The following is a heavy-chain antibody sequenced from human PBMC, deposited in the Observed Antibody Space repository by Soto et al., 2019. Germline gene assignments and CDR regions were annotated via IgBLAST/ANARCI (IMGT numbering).Heavy chain of an antibody. V-gene: IGHV3-23*01. J-gene: IGHJ6*02. D-gene: IGHD4-4*01. Sequence: EVQLLESGGGLVQPGGSLRLSCAASGFTFSSYAMSWVRQAPGKGLEWVSAISGSGGSTYYADSVKGRFTISRDNSKNTLYLQMNSLRAEDTAVYYCCASCAYSNYPHYYYYGMDVWGQGTTVTVSS. CDR3: CASCAYSNYPHYYYYGMDV. CDR2: ISGSGGST. CDR1: GFTFSSYA.